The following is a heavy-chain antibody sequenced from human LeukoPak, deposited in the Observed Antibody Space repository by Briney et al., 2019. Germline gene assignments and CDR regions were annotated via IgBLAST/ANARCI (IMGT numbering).Heavy chain of an antibody. CDR3: ARGSIAAAGTLDY. D-gene: IGHD6-13*01. Sequence: GGSLRLSCAASGFTVSSNYMSWVRQAPGKGLEWVSVIYSGGSTYYADSVKGRFTISRDNSKNTLYLQMNSQRAEDTAVYYCARGSIAAAGTLDYWGQGTLVTVSS. CDR2: IYSGGST. CDR1: GFTVSSNY. V-gene: IGHV3-53*01. J-gene: IGHJ4*02.